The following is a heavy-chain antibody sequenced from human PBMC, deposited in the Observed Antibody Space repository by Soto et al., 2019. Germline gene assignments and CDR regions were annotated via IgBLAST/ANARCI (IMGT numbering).Heavy chain of an antibody. Sequence: SVKVSCKASGGTFSSYAISWVRQAPGQGLEWMGGIIPIFGTANYAQKFQGRVTITADESTSTAYMELSSLRSEDTAVYYCARDRRSSSGRFDYWGQGTLVTVSS. V-gene: IGHV1-69*13. CDR2: IIPIFGTA. D-gene: IGHD6-6*01. CDR3: ARDRRSSSGRFDY. CDR1: GGTFSSYA. J-gene: IGHJ4*02.